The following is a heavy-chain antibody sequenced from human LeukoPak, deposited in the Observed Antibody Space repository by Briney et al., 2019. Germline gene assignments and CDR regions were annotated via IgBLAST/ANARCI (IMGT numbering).Heavy chain of an antibody. J-gene: IGHJ4*02. CDR3: TRGGTVTTGIDY. CDR2: ISSSSGYI. CDR1: GFTFSTYT. D-gene: IGHD4-17*01. V-gene: IGHV3-21*01. Sequence: KPGGSLRLSCAASGFTFSTYTMNWVRQDRGKGLEWVSSISSSSGYIYYADSVKGRFTISRDNAENSLYLQMNSLRAEDTAVYYCTRGGTVTTGIDYWGQGTLVTVSS.